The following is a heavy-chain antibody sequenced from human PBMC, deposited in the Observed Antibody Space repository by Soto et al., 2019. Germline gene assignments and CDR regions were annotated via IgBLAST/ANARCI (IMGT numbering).Heavy chain of an antibody. D-gene: IGHD3-22*01. CDR2: IIPIFGTA. V-gene: IGHV1-69*13. CDR3: ARDNPTHHYHKSLGY. J-gene: IGHJ4*01. Sequence: SVKVSCKASGCTFSGYSISWVRQAPGQGLEWMGGIIPIFGTANYAQKFQGRVTITADESTSTAYMELSSLRSEDTAVYYCARDNPTHHYHKSLGYWGQGTLVTVSS. CDR1: GCTFSGYS.